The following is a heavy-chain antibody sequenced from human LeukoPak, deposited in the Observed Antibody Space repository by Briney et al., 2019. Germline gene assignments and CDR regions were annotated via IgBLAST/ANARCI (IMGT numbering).Heavy chain of an antibody. D-gene: IGHD2-2*01. V-gene: IGHV3-48*03. Sequence: GGSLRLSCAASGFTFSSYEMNWVRQAPGKGLEWVSYISSSGSTIYYADSVKGRFTISRDNAKNSLYLQMNSLRAEDTAVYYCARAEYQLPYYFDYWGQGTLVTVSS. CDR3: ARAEYQLPYYFDY. J-gene: IGHJ4*02. CDR1: GFTFSSYE. CDR2: ISSSGSTI.